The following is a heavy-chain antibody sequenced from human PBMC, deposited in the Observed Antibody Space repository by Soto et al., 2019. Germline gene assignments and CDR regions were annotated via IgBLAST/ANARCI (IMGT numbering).Heavy chain of an antibody. V-gene: IGHV4-59*04. Sequence: SETLSLTCNVSGGSIYTYYWNWIRQSPGKGLEWIGSVYYRGRSYSKSSVKSRVTISVDTSKNQFSLNLNSVTASDTAVYFCVSQRTSVLTQAYFDYWGPGALVTVPQ. CDR2: VYYRGRS. J-gene: IGHJ4*02. CDR3: VSQRTSVLTQAYFDY. CDR1: GGSIYTYY. D-gene: IGHD2-8*01.